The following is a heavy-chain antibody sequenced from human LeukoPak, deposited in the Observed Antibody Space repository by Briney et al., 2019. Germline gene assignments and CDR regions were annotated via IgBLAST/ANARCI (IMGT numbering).Heavy chain of an antibody. V-gene: IGHV4-39*01. D-gene: IGHD3-10*01. J-gene: IGHJ6*03. Sequence: PSETLSLTCTVSGVSISSSNSYWGWIRQPPGKGLEWIGSIYYTGNTYYNASLKSRVTISIDTSKNQISLRLTSVTAADTALYFCARQLYVSGSYYAPMDVWGKGTTVTISS. CDR2: IYYTGNT. CDR1: GVSISSSNSY. CDR3: ARQLYVSGSYYAPMDV.